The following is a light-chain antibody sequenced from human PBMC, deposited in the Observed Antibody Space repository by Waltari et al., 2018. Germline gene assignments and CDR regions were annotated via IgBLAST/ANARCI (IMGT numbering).Light chain of an antibody. V-gene: IGKV2-28*01. CDR3: MQARQTPWT. CDR1: QSLLHSNGYTF. CDR2: MVS. Sequence: DIVMTQSPLFLPVTPGEPASISCRSSQSLLHSNGYTFLDWYLQKPGQSPQLLIYMVSNRASGVPDRISGSGSGTDFTLKISRVEAEDVGIYYCMQARQTPWTFGQGTRVEIK. J-gene: IGKJ1*01.